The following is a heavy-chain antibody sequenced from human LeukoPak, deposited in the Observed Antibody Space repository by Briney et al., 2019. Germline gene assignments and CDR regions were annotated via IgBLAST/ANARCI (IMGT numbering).Heavy chain of an antibody. J-gene: IGHJ5*02. CDR2: IYYSGST. CDR1: GGSISSSSYY. CDR3: ARDVGSSSLNWFDP. D-gene: IGHD6-13*01. Sequence: SETLSLTCTVSGGSISSSSYYWGWIRQPPGKGLEWIGSIYYSGSTYYNPSLKSRVTISVDTSKNQFSLKLSSVTAADTAVYYCARDVGSSSLNWFDPWGQGTLVTVSS. V-gene: IGHV4-39*07.